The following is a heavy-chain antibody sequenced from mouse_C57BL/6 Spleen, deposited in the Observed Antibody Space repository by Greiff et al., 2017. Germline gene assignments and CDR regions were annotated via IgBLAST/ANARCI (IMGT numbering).Heavy chain of an antibody. CDR3: ARTGGNYEYYDMDY. D-gene: IGHD2-1*01. J-gene: IGHJ4*01. CDR1: GYTFTSYW. Sequence: QVQLQQPGAELVRPGSSVKLSCTASGYTFTSYWMDWVKQRPGQGLEWIGNIYTSDSETHYNQKFKGKATLTVDKSSSTAYMQLSSLTSEDSAVYYCARTGGNYEYYDMDYWGKGTSVTVSS. V-gene: IGHV1-61*01. CDR2: IYTSDSET.